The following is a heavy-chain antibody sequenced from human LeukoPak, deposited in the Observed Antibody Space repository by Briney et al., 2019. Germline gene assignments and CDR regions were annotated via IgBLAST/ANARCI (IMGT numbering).Heavy chain of an antibody. J-gene: IGHJ4*02. CDR2: ISGSGGST. CDR3: AKAPYYDFWSGYRRSFDY. D-gene: IGHD3-3*01. Sequence: GGSLRLXCAASGFTFSSYAMSWVRQAPGKELEWVSAISGSGGSTYYADSVKGRFTISRDNSKNTLYLQMNSLRAEDTAVYYCAKAPYYDFWSGYRRSFDYWGQGTLVTVSS. V-gene: IGHV3-23*01. CDR1: GFTFSSYA.